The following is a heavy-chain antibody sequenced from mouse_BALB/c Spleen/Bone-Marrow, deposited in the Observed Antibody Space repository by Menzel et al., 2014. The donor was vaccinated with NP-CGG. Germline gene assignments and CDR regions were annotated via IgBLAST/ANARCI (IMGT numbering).Heavy chain of an antibody. CDR3: ARLDGSKGLDY. CDR2: IHNSGVT. J-gene: IGHJ2*01. CDR1: GYSITSGYS. D-gene: IGHD1-1*01. V-gene: IGHV3-1*02. Sequence: ESGPDLVKPSQSLSLTCTVTGYSITSGYSWHWVRQFPGNKLEWMAYIHNSGVTNFNPSLKSRISISRDTSKNQFFLQLNSVTTEDTATYYCARLDGSKGLDYWGQGTTLTVSS.